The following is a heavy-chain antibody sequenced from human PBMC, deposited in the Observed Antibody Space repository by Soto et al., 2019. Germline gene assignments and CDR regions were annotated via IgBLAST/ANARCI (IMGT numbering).Heavy chain of an antibody. J-gene: IGHJ6*03. CDR2: TYYRSKWYN. V-gene: IGHV6-1*01. CDR1: GDSVSSNSAA. Sequence: KQSQTLSLTCAISGDSVSSNSAAWNWIRQSPSRGLEWLGRTYYRSKWYNDYAVSVKSRITINPDTSKNQFSLQLSSVTPEDTAVYYCARDQEGIAAAGNLPLFDYYYYYMDVWGKGTTVTVSS. D-gene: IGHD6-13*01. CDR3: ARDQEGIAAAGNLPLFDYYYYYMDV.